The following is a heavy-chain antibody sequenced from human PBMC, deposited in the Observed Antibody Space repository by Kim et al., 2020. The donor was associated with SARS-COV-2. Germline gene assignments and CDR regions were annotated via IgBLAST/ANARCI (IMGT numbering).Heavy chain of an antibody. CDR3: ATEPSVRQLARTYYFDY. V-gene: IGHV3-11*01. Sequence: VKGRFTISRDNAKNSLYLQMNSLRAEDTAVYYCATEPSVRQLARTYYFDYWGQGTLVTVSS. D-gene: IGHD6-6*01. J-gene: IGHJ4*02.